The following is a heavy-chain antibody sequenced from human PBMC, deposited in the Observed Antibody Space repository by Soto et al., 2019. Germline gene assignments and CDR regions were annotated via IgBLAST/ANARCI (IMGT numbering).Heavy chain of an antibody. CDR1: GFSFSDYS. Sequence: EVQLVESGGGLVRPGGSLRLSCTASGFSFSDYSFNWVRQAPGKGLEWVSSITHTGNNAYYADSVKGRFTISKDSADNSLILQMTSLRAEDTAVYHCARTRGNDWYSDYWGQGTLVTVSS. D-gene: IGHD2-21*02. CDR3: ARTRGNDWYSDY. J-gene: IGHJ4*02. V-gene: IGHV3-21*02. CDR2: ITHTGNNA.